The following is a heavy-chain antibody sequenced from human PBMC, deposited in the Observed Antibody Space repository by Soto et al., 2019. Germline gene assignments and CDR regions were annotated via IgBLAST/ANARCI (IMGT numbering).Heavy chain of an antibody. D-gene: IGHD3-10*01. Sequence: SEPLSLTCTVSGGSISSGGYYWSWIRQHPGKGLEWIGYIYYSGSTYYNPSLKSRVTISVDTSKNQFSLKLSSVTAADTAVYYCARHDIGVLGSGSYYTDYFDYWGQGTLVTVS. J-gene: IGHJ4*02. CDR2: IYYSGST. CDR1: GGSISSGGYY. CDR3: ARHDIGVLGSGSYYTDYFDY. V-gene: IGHV4-31*03.